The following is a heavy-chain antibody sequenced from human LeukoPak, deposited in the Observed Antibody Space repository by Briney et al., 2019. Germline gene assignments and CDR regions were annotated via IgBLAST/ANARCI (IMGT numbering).Heavy chain of an antibody. Sequence: GASVKVSCKASGYTFTSYYMHWVRQAPGQGLERMGIINPSGGSTSYAQKFQGRVTMTRDMSTSTVYMELSSLRSEDTAVYYCARAYGKPLYYDFWSGLPSDQWFDPWGQGTLVTVSS. CDR3: ARAYGKPLYYDFWSGLPSDQWFDP. CDR1: GYTFTSYY. D-gene: IGHD3-3*01. J-gene: IGHJ5*02. V-gene: IGHV1-46*01. CDR2: INPSGGST.